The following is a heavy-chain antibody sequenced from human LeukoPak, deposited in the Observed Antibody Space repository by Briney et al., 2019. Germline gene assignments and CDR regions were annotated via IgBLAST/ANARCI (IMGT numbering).Heavy chain of an antibody. CDR2: ISSSSSYI. V-gene: IGHV3-21*01. J-gene: IGHJ4*02. CDR1: GFTFSSFA. CDR3: ARVLNNYGDGY. Sequence: PGGSLRLSCAASGFTFSSFAMTWVRQAPGKGLEWVSSISSSSSYIYYADSVKGRFTISRDNAKNSLYLQMNSLRAEDTAVYYCARVLNNYGDGYWGQGTLVTVSS. D-gene: IGHD4-17*01.